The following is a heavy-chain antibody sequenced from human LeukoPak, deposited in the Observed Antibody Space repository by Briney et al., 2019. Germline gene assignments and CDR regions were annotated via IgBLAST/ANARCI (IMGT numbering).Heavy chain of an antibody. Sequence: SETLFLTCTVSGGSISSGGYYWSWIRQPPGKGLEWIGYIYHSGSTYYNPSLKSRVTISVDRSKNQFSLKLSSVTAADTAVYYCARESNYRAYDWFDPWGQGTLVTVSS. V-gene: IGHV4-30-2*01. D-gene: IGHD4-11*01. CDR2: IYHSGST. J-gene: IGHJ5*02. CDR1: GGSISSGGYY. CDR3: ARESNYRAYDWFDP.